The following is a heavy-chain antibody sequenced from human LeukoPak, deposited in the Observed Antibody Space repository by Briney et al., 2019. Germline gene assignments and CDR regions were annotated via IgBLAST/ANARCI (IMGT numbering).Heavy chain of an antibody. V-gene: IGHV4-59*12. CDR2: VYCSGST. D-gene: IGHD3-3*01. Sequence: SETLSLTCTVSSGSITGYYWSWIRQPPGKGLEWIGNVYCSGSTNYNPSLKSRVTISVDTSKNHVSLKVSSVTAADTAVYYCARDFWSGRNWFDPWGQGTLVTVSS. CDR3: ARDFWSGRNWFDP. J-gene: IGHJ5*02. CDR1: SGSITGYY.